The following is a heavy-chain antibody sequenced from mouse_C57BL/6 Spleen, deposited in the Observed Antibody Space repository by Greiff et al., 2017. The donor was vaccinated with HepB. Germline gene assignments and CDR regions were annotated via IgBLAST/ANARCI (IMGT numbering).Heavy chain of an antibody. CDR3: ARCLGNPYYFDY. D-gene: IGHD2-1*01. V-gene: IGHV1-81*01. CDR1: GYTFTSYG. Sequence: VQLQQSGAELARPGASVKLSCKASGYTFTSYGISWVKQRTGQGLEWIGEIYPRSGNTYYNEKFKGKATLTADKSSSTAYMELRSLTSEDSAVYFCARCLGNPYYFDYWGQGTTLTVSS. J-gene: IGHJ2*01. CDR2: IYPRSGNT.